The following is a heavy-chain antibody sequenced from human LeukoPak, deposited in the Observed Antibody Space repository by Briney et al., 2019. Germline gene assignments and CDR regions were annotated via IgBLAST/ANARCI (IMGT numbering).Heavy chain of an antibody. CDR3: ARDLGTVRFYP. J-gene: IGHJ5*02. CDR1: GSTVSSSA. D-gene: IGHD7-27*01. Sequence: PGGSLTLACAVSGSTVSSSAMYWGRQAPGKGLEWVSSITSSGSYIYYADSVKGRFTISRDNPQNSLYLQMNSLRAEDTAVYYCARDLGTVRFYPWGQGTLVTVSS. CDR2: ITSSGSYI. V-gene: IGHV3-21*01.